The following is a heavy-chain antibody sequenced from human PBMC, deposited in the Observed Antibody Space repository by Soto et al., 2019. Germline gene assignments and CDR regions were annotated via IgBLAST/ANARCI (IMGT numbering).Heavy chain of an antibody. CDR1: RFTFRRYG. V-gene: IGHV3-30*19. CDR3: VRSMIIVVRLIGLDY. D-gene: IGHD3-22*01. Sequence: WALRLSCEESRFTFRRYGMHWVLHTPGKGLEWVAVISYDGSNKHYADSVKGRFSISRDNAKNMLYLQMDSLSSEATAVYYCVRSMIIVVRLIGLDYWGQGTLVTVSS. CDR2: ISYDGSNK. J-gene: IGHJ4*02.